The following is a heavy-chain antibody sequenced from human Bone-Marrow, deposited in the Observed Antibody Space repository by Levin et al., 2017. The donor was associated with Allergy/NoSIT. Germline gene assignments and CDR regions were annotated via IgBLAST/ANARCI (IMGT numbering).Heavy chain of an antibody. CDR1: GFTFSSFA. V-gene: IGHV3-30*04. J-gene: IGHJ4*02. CDR3: AREGIVGALGAY. Sequence: LSLTCAASGFTFSSFAMHWVRQAPGKGLEWVAVIFHDEKNKYADSVKGRFTISRDNSKNTVYLQMSSLKVEDTAVYYCAREGIVGALGAYWGQGTLVIVSS. CDR2: IFHDEKNK. D-gene: IGHD1-26*01.